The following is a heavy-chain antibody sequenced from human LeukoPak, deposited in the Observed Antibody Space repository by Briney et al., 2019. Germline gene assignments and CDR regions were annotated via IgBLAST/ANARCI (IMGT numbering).Heavy chain of an antibody. V-gene: IGHV3-66*01. CDR2: IFSGRNT. Sequence: GGSLRLSCAASGFTVSSNYMSWVRQAPGQGLGWVSVIFSGRNTYYADSVKGRFTIATNNSKNTLDLQMNSLRAEDTAVYYCARDTTPPGGLLSSPLFDYWGQGTLVTVSS. CDR3: ARDTTPPGGLLSSPLFDY. J-gene: IGHJ4*02. D-gene: IGHD2-2*01. CDR1: GFTVSSNY.